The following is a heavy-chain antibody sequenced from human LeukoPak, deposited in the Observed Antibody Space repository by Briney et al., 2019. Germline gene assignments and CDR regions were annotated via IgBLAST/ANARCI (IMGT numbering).Heavy chain of an antibody. CDR1: GFTFSSYG. J-gene: IGHJ4*02. V-gene: IGHV3-23*01. D-gene: IGHD1-26*01. Sequence: GGSLRLSCAASGFTFSSYGMSWVRQAPGKGLEWVSAISGSGGSTYYADSVKGRFTISRDNSKNTLYLQMNSPRAEDTAVYYCAKDWWELLQVYWGQGTLVTVSS. CDR3: AKDWWELLQVY. CDR2: ISGSGGST.